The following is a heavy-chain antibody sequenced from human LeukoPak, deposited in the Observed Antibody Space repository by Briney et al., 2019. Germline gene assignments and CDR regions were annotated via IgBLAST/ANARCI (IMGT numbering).Heavy chain of an antibody. V-gene: IGHV3-23*01. CDR1: GFTFSSYA. Sequence: TGGSLRLSYAPSGFTFSSYAMSWVRQAPGKGREWVAVISGGGSGTYYADSVRGRFTLSRDNSKNTVYLQMNSLRAEDTAIYYCAKAVGSSGYFSRDAFDIWGQGTMVTVSS. D-gene: IGHD3-22*01. CDR3: AKAVGSSGYFSRDAFDI. J-gene: IGHJ3*02. CDR2: ISGGGSGT.